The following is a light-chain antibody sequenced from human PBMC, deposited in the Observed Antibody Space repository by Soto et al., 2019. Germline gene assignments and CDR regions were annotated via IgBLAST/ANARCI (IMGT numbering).Light chain of an antibody. CDR1: QSISYY. CDR3: QQSYSTPT. V-gene: IGKV1-39*01. CDR2: STS. Sequence: DIQMTQSPSSLSASVGDRVTITCRASQSISYYLNWYQQKQGRAPRLLIYSTSTLQSGVPSKFSGSASGTDFTLTISSLQPEDFATYYCQQSYSTPTFGQ. J-gene: IGKJ5*01.